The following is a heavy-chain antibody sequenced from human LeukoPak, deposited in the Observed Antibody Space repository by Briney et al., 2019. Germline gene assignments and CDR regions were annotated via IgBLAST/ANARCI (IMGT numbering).Heavy chain of an antibody. Sequence: ASVKVSCKTSGGTFSSYTISWVRQAPGQGLEWMGWISAYNGNTNYAQKLQGRVTMTTDTSTSTAYMELGSLRSDDTAVYYCARGPGNYYGSGSYYDPWGQGTLVTVSS. V-gene: IGHV1-18*01. CDR2: ISAYNGNT. CDR1: GGTFSSYT. J-gene: IGHJ5*02. D-gene: IGHD3-10*01. CDR3: ARGPGNYYGSGSYYDP.